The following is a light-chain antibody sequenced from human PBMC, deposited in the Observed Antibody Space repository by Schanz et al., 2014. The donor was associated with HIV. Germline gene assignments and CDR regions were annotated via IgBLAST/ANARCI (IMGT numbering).Light chain of an antibody. CDR3: QHYYNSLWT. V-gene: IGKV3-20*01. CDR1: QSISSTY. CDR2: GAS. J-gene: IGKJ1*01. Sequence: EGVLTQSPGSLSFSPGERATLSCRASQSISSTYLAWYQQRPGQAPRLLIHGASRRATGIPDRFSGSGSGTDFTLTISRLEPEDFAVYYCQHYYNSLWTFGQGTRVDVK.